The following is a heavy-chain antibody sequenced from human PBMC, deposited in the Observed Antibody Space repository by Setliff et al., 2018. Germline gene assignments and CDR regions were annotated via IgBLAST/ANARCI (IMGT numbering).Heavy chain of an antibody. D-gene: IGHD2-15*01. V-gene: IGHV3-7*01. CDR1: GFAFSGYS. CDR2: IKKDGDEK. Sequence: GGSLRLSCAASGFAFSGYSMTWVRQAPGKGLEWVANIKKDGDEKYYVDSMKGRVTISRDNAKNSLYLQMDSLRAEDTAVYYCAGQGGGHCRGGSCIQDALSVWGQGTRVTVSS. CDR3: AGQGGGHCRGGSCIQDALSV. J-gene: IGHJ3*01.